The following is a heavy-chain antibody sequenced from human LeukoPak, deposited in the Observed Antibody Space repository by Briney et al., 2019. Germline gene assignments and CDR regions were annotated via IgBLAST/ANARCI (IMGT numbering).Heavy chain of an antibody. Sequence: GGSLRLSCAASGFSFSNYAMSWVRQAPGKGLEWVSAISVSGGSTYYTDSVKGRFTISRDNSKNTLYLQMNSLRAEDTAVYCCAKNWVPYYYGVDVWGQGTTVTVSS. J-gene: IGHJ6*02. D-gene: IGHD7-27*01. V-gene: IGHV3-23*01. CDR2: ISVSGGST. CDR3: AKNWVPYYYGVDV. CDR1: GFSFSNYA.